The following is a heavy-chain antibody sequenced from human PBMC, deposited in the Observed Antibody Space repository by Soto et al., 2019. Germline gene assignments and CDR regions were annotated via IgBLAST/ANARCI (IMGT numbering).Heavy chain of an antibody. Sequence: QVQLVESGGGAVQPGRSLRLSCAASGFTFSNNGIHWVRQAPGKGLEWVAVISSDGINKYYADSVQGRSTISRDNSKNTLLLQTNSLRVEETAVYYCAMDLYGGSSRFDYWGQGTLVTVSS. V-gene: IGHV3-30*03. J-gene: IGHJ4*02. CDR3: AMDLYGGSSRFDY. CDR1: GFTFSNNG. CDR2: ISSDGINK. D-gene: IGHD2-15*01.